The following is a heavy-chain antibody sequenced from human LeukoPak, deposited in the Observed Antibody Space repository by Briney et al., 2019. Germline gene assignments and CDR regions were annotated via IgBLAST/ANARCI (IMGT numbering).Heavy chain of an antibody. Sequence: SETLSLTCTVSGGSISSYYWSWIRQPPGKGLEWIGYIYYSGSTNYNPSLKSRVTISVDTSKNQFSLKLSSVTAADTAVYYCARKAVLRCFVRTGPSGSFDYWGQGTLVTVSS. D-gene: IGHD3-9*01. CDR3: ARKAVLRCFVRTGPSGSFDY. J-gene: IGHJ4*02. CDR2: IYYSGST. V-gene: IGHV4-59*12. CDR1: GGSISSYY.